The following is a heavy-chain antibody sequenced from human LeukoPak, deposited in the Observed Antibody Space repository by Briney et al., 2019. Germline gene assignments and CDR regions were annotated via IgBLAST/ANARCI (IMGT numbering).Heavy chain of an antibody. Sequence: ASVKVSCKASGGTFSSYAISWVRQAPGQGLEWMGGIIPIFGTANYAQKFQGRVTITADESTSTAYMELSSLRSEDTAVYYCARADVDRYYDFWSDYFFDYWGQGTLVTVSS. J-gene: IGHJ4*02. D-gene: IGHD3-3*01. V-gene: IGHV1-69*01. CDR3: ARADVDRYYDFWSDYFFDY. CDR1: GGTFSSYA. CDR2: IIPIFGTA.